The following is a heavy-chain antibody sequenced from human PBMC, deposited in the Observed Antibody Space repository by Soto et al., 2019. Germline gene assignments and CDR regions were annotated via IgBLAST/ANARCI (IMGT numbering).Heavy chain of an antibody. V-gene: IGHV1-69*01. Sequence: QVQLVQSGAEVRKPGSSVRVSCKASGCSFNRHTISWVRQAPGQGLEWMGGISPIFGTANHAQKVQGRVTIIADEATSTVYMELRNLRSDDTAIYYWARGGRYDSTDYYYAYWGQGTLVIVSS. CDR1: GCSFNRHT. D-gene: IGHD3-22*01. CDR3: ARGGRYDSTDYYYAY. J-gene: IGHJ4*02. CDR2: ISPIFGTA.